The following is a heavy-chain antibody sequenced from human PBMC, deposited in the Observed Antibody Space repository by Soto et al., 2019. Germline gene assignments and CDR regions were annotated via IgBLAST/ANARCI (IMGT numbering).Heavy chain of an antibody. CDR3: TRTLTNYGYAEYFLH. CDR2: IRSKAYGATT. CDR1: GFTFGDYA. D-gene: IGHD4-17*01. Sequence: GGSLRLSCTASGFTFGDYAMSWVRQAPGKGLEWVGFIRSKAYGATTEYAASVKGRFTISRDDSKSIAYLQMNSLKTEDTAVYYCTRTLTNYGYAEYFLHWGQGALVTVSS. V-gene: IGHV3-49*04. J-gene: IGHJ1*01.